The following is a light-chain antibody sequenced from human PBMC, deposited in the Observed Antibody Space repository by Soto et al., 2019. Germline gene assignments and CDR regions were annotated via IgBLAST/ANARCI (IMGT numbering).Light chain of an antibody. V-gene: IGLV1-40*01. J-gene: IGLJ2*01. CDR3: QSYDSSLSVV. Sequence: QSVLTQPPSVSGAPGQRVTISCTGSSSNIGAGYDVHWYQQLPGTAPKLLIYGNSNRPSGVPDRFSGSKSGTSASLAITGLGAEDEADYYCQSYDSSLSVVFGGGTKVTVL. CDR1: SSNIGAGYD. CDR2: GNS.